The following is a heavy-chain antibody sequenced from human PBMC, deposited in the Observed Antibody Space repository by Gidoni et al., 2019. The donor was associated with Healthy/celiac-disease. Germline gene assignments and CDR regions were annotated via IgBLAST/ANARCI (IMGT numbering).Heavy chain of an antibody. D-gene: IGHD4-17*01. J-gene: IGHJ6*02. V-gene: IGHV3-21*01. Sequence: VSSISSSSSYIYYADSVKGRFTISRDNAKNSLYLQMNSLRAEDTAVYYCARDGTTVTNGNYYYYGMDVWGQGTTVTVSS. CDR3: ARDGTTVTNGNYYYYGMDV. CDR2: ISSSSSYI.